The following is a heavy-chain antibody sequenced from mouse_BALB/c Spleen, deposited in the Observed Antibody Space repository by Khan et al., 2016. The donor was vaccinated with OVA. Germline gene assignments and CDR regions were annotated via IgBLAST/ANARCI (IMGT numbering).Heavy chain of an antibody. Sequence: VQLQESGPELVKPGASVKISCKASGYSFTNYSIHWVMQSPGKSLEWIGFIGPFSGGTTYNQNFKGKATLTVDKSSSTAYIHLSNLTSEDSAFYYCTRHGHGAWLAYWGQGTLVTVSA. CDR1: GYSFTNYS. CDR2: IGPFSGGT. CDR3: TRHGHGAWLAY. V-gene: IGHV1S135*01. D-gene: IGHD1-1*02. J-gene: IGHJ3*01.